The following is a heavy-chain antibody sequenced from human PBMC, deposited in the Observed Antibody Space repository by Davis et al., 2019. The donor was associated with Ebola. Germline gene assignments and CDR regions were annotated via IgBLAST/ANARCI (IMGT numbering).Heavy chain of an antibody. CDR3: TTDAIPTADYYDSSGYSGNGCLGAFDI. CDR1: GFPFRNAW. V-gene: IGHV3-15*07. CDR2: IKSKTVCWTT. Sequence: ESLKISCAASGFPFRNAWMNWVRQAPGKGLEWVGRIKSKTVCWTTDYAAPVKGSFTISRDDSKNTLYLQMNSLKTEDTAVYYCTTDAIPTADYYDSSGYSGNGCLGAFDIWGQGTMVTVSS. J-gene: IGHJ3*02. D-gene: IGHD3-22*01.